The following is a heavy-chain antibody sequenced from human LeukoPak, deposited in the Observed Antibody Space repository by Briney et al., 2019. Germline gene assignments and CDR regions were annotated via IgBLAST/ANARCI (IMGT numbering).Heavy chain of an antibody. J-gene: IGHJ4*02. CDR2: ISGSGGST. CDR1: GFTFSSYG. Sequence: PGGSLRLSCAASGFTFSSYGMSWVRQAPGKGLEWVSAISGSGGSTYYADSVKGRFTISRDNSKNTLYLQMNSLRAEDTAVYYCANLHGGQLVRFPFDYWGQGTLVTVSS. CDR3: ANLHGGQLVRFPFDY. V-gene: IGHV3-23*01. D-gene: IGHD6-13*01.